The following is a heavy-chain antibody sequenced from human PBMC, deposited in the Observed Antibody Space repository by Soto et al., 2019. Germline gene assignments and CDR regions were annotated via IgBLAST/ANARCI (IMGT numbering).Heavy chain of an antibody. CDR1: GGSVSSSNNYY. CDR3: ARVERGTATTVVDAFDI. V-gene: IGHV4-34*01. Sequence: QVQLQQWGAGLLKPSETLSLTCAVYGGSVSSSNNYYWSWIRQPPGKGLEWIGEMSHSAETHFNPSLKSRVTISVDTSKNQFSLKMSSVTAADTALYYCARVERGTATTVVDAFDIWGPGTMVTVSS. D-gene: IGHD1-1*01. CDR2: MSHSAET. J-gene: IGHJ3*02.